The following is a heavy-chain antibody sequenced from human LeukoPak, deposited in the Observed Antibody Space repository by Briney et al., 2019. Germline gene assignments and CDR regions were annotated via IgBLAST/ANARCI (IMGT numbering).Heavy chain of an antibody. Sequence: GGSLRLSCAASGFTFSSYGMSWVRQAPGKGLEWVSAISGSGGSTYYADSVKGRFTISRDSAKNSLYLQMNSLRAEDTAVYYCARDPVGVRYSSGPGAKFDYWGQGTLVTVSS. D-gene: IGHD6-19*01. CDR2: ISGSGGST. CDR3: ARDPVGVRYSSGPGAKFDY. J-gene: IGHJ4*02. V-gene: IGHV3-23*01. CDR1: GFTFSSYG.